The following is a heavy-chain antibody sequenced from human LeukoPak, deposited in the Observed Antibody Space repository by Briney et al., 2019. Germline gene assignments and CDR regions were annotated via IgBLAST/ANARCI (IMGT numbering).Heavy chain of an antibody. V-gene: IGHV3-30*04. Sequence: GRSLRLSCAASGFTFSSYAMHWVRQAPGKGLEWVAVISYDGSNKYYADSVKGRFTISRDNSKNTLYLQMNSLRAEDTAVYYCARERKAMAFNPVFGYWGQGTLVTVSS. CDR3: ARERKAMAFNPVFGY. CDR2: ISYDGSNK. CDR1: GFTFSSYA. J-gene: IGHJ4*02. D-gene: IGHD5-18*01.